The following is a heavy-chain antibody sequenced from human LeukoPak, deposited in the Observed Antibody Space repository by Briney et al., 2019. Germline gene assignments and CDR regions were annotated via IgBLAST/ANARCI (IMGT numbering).Heavy chain of an antibody. CDR1: GFTFSSYS. J-gene: IGHJ4*02. Sequence: GGSLRLSCAASGFTFSSYSMHWVRQAPGKGLEWVAVISYDGSIKYFAGSVKGRFTISRDNSKNTLYLQMNSLRAEDTAVYYCAKDLGAISALGFDYWGQGTLVTDSS. D-gene: IGHD6-6*01. CDR2: ISYDGSIK. V-gene: IGHV3-30*18. CDR3: AKDLGAISALGFDY.